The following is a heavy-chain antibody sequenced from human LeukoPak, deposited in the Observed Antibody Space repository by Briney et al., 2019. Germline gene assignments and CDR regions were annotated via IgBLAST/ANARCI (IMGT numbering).Heavy chain of an antibody. CDR2: ISGSGGST. D-gene: IGHD3-10*01. Sequence: GGSLRLSCAASGFTFSRYAMSWVRQAPGKGLEWVSAISGSGGSTYYADSVKGRFTISRDNSKNTLYLQMNSLRAEDTAVYYCAKLIGELLYPYYFDYWGQGTLVTASS. V-gene: IGHV3-23*01. CDR1: GFTFSRYA. J-gene: IGHJ4*02. CDR3: AKLIGELLYPYYFDY.